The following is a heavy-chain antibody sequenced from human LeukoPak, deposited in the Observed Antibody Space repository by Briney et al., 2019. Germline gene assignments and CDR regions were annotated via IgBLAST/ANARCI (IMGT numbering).Heavy chain of an antibody. D-gene: IGHD4-23*01. Sequence: ASVKVSCKASAYTFTNYYIHWVRQAPGQGLEWMGRINPSGDSTSYAQKFQGRVTMTRDTSTSTVYMELSSLRSEDTAVYYCARDNSVEDTAWWFDPWGQGTLVTVSS. J-gene: IGHJ5*02. V-gene: IGHV1-46*01. CDR2: INPSGDST. CDR1: AYTFTNYY. CDR3: ARDNSVEDTAWWFDP.